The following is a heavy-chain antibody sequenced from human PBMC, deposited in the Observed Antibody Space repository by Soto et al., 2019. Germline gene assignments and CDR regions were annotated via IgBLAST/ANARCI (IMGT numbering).Heavy chain of an antibody. CDR3: ARGNGYEYPFDY. D-gene: IGHD5-12*01. CDR1: GGSISSSNYY. CDR2: IYYSGSP. J-gene: IGHJ4*02. V-gene: IGHV4-39*01. Sequence: QLQLQESGPGLVKPSETLSLTCTVSGGSISSSNYYWGWIRQPPGKGLEWIGSIYYSGSPYYNPSLKSRVTISVDTSKDQFSLKLSSVTAADTAVYYCARGNGYEYPFDYWGQGTLVTVSS.